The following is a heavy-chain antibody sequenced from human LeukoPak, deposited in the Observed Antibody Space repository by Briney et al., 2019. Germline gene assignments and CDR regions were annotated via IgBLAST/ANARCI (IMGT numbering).Heavy chain of an antibody. D-gene: IGHD2-15*01. J-gene: IGHJ4*02. CDR1: GFTFSSYS. Sequence: GGSLRLSCAASGFTFSSYSMNWVRQAPGKGLVWVSRINSDGSSTSYADSVKGRFTISRDNSKNTLYLQMNSLRAEDTAVYYCATPGGSGGDFDYWGQGTLVTVSS. V-gene: IGHV3-74*01. CDR2: INSDGSST. CDR3: ATPGGSGGDFDY.